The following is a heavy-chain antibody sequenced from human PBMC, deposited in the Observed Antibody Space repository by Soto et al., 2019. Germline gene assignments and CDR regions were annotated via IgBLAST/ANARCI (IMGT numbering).Heavy chain of an antibody. Sequence: PGGAVRLSCAASGFSFSIYIMNWVRQAPGKGLEWVSSISSRSTDIYYSDSVRGRFTISRDNAESSLYLQMNSLRVEDTAIYYCARDPLDPGRNQPNEHYRGKGILVTVYS. CDR1: GFSFSIYI. J-gene: IGHJ4*02. V-gene: IGHV3-21*01. D-gene: IGHD2-2*01. CDR3: ARDPLDPGRNQPNEHY. CDR2: ISSRSTDI.